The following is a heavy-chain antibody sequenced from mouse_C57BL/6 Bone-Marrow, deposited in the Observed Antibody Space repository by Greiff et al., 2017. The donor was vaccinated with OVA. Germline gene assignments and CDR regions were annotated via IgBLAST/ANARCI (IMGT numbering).Heavy chain of an antibody. CDR1: GFTFSSYA. V-gene: IGHV5-4*01. CDR2: ISDGGSYT. J-gene: IGHJ3*01. CDR3: ARDRNTTVVATDRFAY. Sequence: EVKLVESGGGLVKPGGSLKLSCAASGFTFSSYAMSWVRQTPEKRLEWVATISDGGSYTYYPDNVKGRFTISRDNAKNNLYLQMSHLKSEDTAMYYCARDRNTTVVATDRFAYWGQGTLVTVAA. D-gene: IGHD1-1*01.